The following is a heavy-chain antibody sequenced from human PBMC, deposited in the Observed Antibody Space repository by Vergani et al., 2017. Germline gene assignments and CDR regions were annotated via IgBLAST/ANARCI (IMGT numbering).Heavy chain of an antibody. V-gene: IGHV3-74*01. CDR2: INSDGSST. CDR3: ARDMATVTTGAYYYGMDV. Sequence: EVQLVESGGGLVQPGGSLRLSCAASGFTFSSYWMHWVRQAPGKGLVWVSRINSDGSSTSYADSVKGRFTISRDNAKNTLYLQMNSLRAEDTAVYYCARDMATVTTGAYYYGMDVWGQGTTVTVSS. D-gene: IGHD4-17*01. CDR1: GFTFSSYW. J-gene: IGHJ6*02.